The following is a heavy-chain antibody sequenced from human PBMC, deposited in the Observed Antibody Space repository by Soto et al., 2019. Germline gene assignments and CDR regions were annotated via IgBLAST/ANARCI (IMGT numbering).Heavy chain of an antibody. Sequence: PSETLSLTCAAYGGSFSGYYWSWIRQPPGKGLEWIGEINHSGSTNYNPSLKSRVTISVDTSKNQFSLKLSSVTAADTAVYYCARGRDFWSGYSLDYWGQGTLVTVSS. D-gene: IGHD3-3*01. J-gene: IGHJ4*02. CDR3: ARGRDFWSGYSLDY. CDR1: GGSFSGYY. V-gene: IGHV4-34*01. CDR2: INHSGST.